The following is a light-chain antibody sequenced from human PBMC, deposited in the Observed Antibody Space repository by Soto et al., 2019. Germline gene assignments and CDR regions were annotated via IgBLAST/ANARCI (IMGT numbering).Light chain of an antibody. V-gene: IGKV1-5*03. Sequence: DIQMTQSPSTLSASVGDRVTITCRASQSVNKWLAWYQQKPGKVPKLLIYKASSVETGVPSRFSGSGSGTEFTLTISGLQPDDFATYYCQHYRSYPYTFGQGTKLEIK. J-gene: IGKJ2*01. CDR3: QHYRSYPYT. CDR1: QSVNKW. CDR2: KAS.